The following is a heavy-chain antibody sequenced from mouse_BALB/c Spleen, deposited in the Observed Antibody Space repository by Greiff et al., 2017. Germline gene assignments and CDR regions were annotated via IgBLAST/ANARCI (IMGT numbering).Heavy chain of an antibody. CDR2: ILPGSGST. CDR3: ARGAYYYGSSYYYAMDY. J-gene: IGHJ4*01. D-gene: IGHD1-1*01. CDR1: GYTFSSYW. V-gene: IGHV1-9*01. Sequence: VQLQQSGAELMKPGASVKISCKATGYTFSSYWIEWVKQRPGHGLEWIGEILPGSGSTNYNEKFKGKATFTADTSSNTAYMQLSSLTSEDSAVYYCARGAYYYGSSYYYAMDYWGQGTSVTVSS.